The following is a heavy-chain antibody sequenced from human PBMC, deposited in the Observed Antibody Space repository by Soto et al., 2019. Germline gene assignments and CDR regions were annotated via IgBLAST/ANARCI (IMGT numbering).Heavy chain of an antibody. D-gene: IGHD6-13*01. Sequence: GGSLRLSCAASGFTFSNYAVTWVRQAPGKGLEWVSTISGSGGSTYYADSVKGRFTTSRDNSKNTLYLQMNSLRAEDTAVYYCAKDQGSSWYEIDYWGQGTLVTVSS. J-gene: IGHJ4*02. CDR2: ISGSGGST. CDR3: AKDQGSSWYEIDY. V-gene: IGHV3-23*01. CDR1: GFTFSNYA.